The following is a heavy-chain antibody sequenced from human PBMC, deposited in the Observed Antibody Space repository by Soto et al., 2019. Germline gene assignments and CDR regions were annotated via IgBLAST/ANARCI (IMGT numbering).Heavy chain of an antibody. CDR3: ARETPGYCSGGSCYSWFDP. V-gene: IGHV1-69*06. Sequence: ASVKVSCKASGGTFSSYAISWVRQAPGQGLEWMGGIIPIFGTANYAQKFQGRVTITADKSTSTAYMELSSLRSEDTAVYYCARETPGYCSGGSCYSWFDPWGQGTLVTVSS. J-gene: IGHJ5*02. D-gene: IGHD2-15*01. CDR2: IIPIFGTA. CDR1: GGTFSSYA.